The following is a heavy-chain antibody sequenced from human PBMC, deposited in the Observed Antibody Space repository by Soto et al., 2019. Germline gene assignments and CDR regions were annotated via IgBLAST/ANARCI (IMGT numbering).Heavy chain of an antibody. CDR1: GFTFSGYA. V-gene: IGHV3-30-3*01. D-gene: IGHD5-18*01. CDR3: ARDPLWGTAMVLWYFDL. Sequence: QVQLVESGGGVVQPGRSLRLSCAASGFTFSGYALHWVRQAPGKGLEWVALISYDGSNKYYADSVKGRFTISRDNSXNXXYRQMNSLRAADTAVYYCARDPLWGTAMVLWYFDLWGRGTLVTVSS. CDR2: ISYDGSNK. J-gene: IGHJ2*01.